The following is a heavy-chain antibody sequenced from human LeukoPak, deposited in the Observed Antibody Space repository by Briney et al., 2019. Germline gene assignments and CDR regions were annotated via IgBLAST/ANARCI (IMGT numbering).Heavy chain of an antibody. D-gene: IGHD1-26*01. Sequence: GGSLRLSCAASGFTFSSYGIHWVRQAPGKGLKWVAVIWYDGSNEYYGDSVKGRFTVSRDNAKNTLYLQMNSLRAEDTAVYYCARYGAGYYYGMDVWGQGTTVTVSS. CDR1: GFTFSSYG. J-gene: IGHJ6*02. V-gene: IGHV3-33*01. CDR2: IWYDGSNE. CDR3: ARYGAGYYYGMDV.